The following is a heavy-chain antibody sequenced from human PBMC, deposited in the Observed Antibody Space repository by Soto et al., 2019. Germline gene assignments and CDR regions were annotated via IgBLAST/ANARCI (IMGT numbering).Heavy chain of an antibody. D-gene: IGHD3-10*01. Sequence: QVQLQESGPGLVKPSETMSLSCTVSGGSISSYYWSWFRQSPGKRMEWIGYVHHSWGSSYNPSLQSRVPISLDTSKSQFSLTVTSVTATDTAVYYCARQGFGPLHGLVDVWGQGTTVTVSS. CDR2: VHHSWGS. CDR1: GGSISSYY. V-gene: IGHV4-59*08. CDR3: ARQGFGPLHGLVDV. J-gene: IGHJ6*02.